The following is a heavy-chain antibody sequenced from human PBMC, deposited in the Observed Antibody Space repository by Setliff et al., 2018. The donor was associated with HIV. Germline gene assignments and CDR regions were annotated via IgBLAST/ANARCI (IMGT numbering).Heavy chain of an antibody. Sequence: GGSLRLSCAATGFIFKNYDMNWVRQAPGKGLEWVSFISISGFTIHYADSVQGRFTISRYNARNSLSLQLNSRIADDTAVYYCARILDMSSRTRTLYHAMDVWGRGTTVTVS. V-gene: IGHV3-48*03. CDR2: ISISGFTI. CDR3: ARILDMSSRTRTLYHAMDV. D-gene: IGHD3-10*01. CDR1: GFIFKNYD. J-gene: IGHJ6*02.